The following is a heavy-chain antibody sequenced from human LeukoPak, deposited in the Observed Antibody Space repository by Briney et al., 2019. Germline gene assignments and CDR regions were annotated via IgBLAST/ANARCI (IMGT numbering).Heavy chain of an antibody. CDR1: GYTFTSYG. V-gene: IGHV1-69*05. Sequence: ASVKVSCKASGYTFTSYGISWVRQAPGQGLEWMGRIIPIFDEAIYAQKFQGRVTITTDESTSTAYMELSSLRSEDTAVYYCARDGGSYCGGDCYSAPLDYWGQGTLVTVSS. J-gene: IGHJ4*02. D-gene: IGHD2-21*01. CDR2: IIPIFDEA. CDR3: ARDGGSYCGGDCYSAPLDY.